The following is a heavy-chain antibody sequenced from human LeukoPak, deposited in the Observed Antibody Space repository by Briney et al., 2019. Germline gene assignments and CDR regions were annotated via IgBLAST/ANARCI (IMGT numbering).Heavy chain of an antibody. CDR2: IYYSGST. V-gene: IGHV4-59*01. J-gene: IGHJ4*02. D-gene: IGHD6-19*01. CDR3: ARDLQYPVAGPYYFDY. CDR1: GGSISSYY. Sequence: PSETLSLTCTVSGGSISSYYWSWIRQPPGKGLEWIGYIYYSGSTNYNPSLKSRVAISVDTSKNQFSLKLSSVTAADTAVYYCARDLQYPVAGPYYFDYWGQGTLVTVSS.